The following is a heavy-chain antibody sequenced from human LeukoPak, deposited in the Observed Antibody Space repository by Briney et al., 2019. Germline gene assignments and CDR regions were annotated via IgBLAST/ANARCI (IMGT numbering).Heavy chain of an antibody. CDR1: GYTFTSYY. D-gene: IGHD2-15*01. J-gene: IGHJ1*01. Sequence: ASVKVSCKASGYTFTSYYMHWVRQAPGQGLEWMGIINPSGGSTSYAQKFQGRVTMTRDMSTSTVYMELSSLRSEDTAVYYCARRTVVVAASYGGDFQHWGQGTLVTVSS. CDR2: INPSGGST. V-gene: IGHV1-46*01. CDR3: ARRTVVVAASYGGDFQH.